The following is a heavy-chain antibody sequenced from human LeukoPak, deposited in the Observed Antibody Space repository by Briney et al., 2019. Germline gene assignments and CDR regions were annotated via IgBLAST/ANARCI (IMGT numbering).Heavy chain of an antibody. CDR3: ARLIVGATDAFDI. CDR2: IYYSGST. Sequence: SETLSLTCTVSGGSISSSSYCWGWIRQPPGKGLEWIGSIYYSGSTYYNPSLKSRVTISVDTSKNQFSLKLSSVTAADTAVYYCARLIVGATDAFDIWGQGTMVTVSS. V-gene: IGHV4-39*01. CDR1: GGSISSSSYC. J-gene: IGHJ3*02. D-gene: IGHD1-26*01.